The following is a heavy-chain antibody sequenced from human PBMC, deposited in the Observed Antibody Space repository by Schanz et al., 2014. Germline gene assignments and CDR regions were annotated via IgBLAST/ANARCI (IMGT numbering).Heavy chain of an antibody. Sequence: QVQLVQSGGEVKKPGASVKVSCKASGYIFGSHGMTWVRQAPGQGPELMGWINAHTGNTQYAQKFQGRVNMTRDTVTTTVHLERTRRRTDDTAIYYCARVHIATYHYNSPGACDIWGQGTRVTVSS. J-gene: IGHJ3*02. CDR3: ARVHIATYHYNSPGACDI. CDR2: INAHTGNT. D-gene: IGHD3-10*01. CDR1: GYIFGSHG. V-gene: IGHV1-18*01.